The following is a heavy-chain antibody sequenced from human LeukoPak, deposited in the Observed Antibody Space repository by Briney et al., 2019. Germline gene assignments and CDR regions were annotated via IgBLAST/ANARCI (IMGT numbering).Heavy chain of an antibody. Sequence: GGSLRLSCAASGFTFSDYYMSWIRQAPGKGLEWVSYISSSGSTIYYADSVKGRFTIPRDNAKNSLYLQMNSLRAEDTAVYYCARDPRKQWLVRSGAFDIWGQGTMVTVSS. CDR3: ARDPRKQWLVRSGAFDI. V-gene: IGHV3-11*04. D-gene: IGHD6-19*01. CDR2: ISSSGSTI. CDR1: GFTFSDYY. J-gene: IGHJ3*02.